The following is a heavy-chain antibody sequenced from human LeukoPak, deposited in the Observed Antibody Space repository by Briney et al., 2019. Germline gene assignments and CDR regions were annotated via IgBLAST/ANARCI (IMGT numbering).Heavy chain of an antibody. D-gene: IGHD3-10*01. CDR1: GGSISSYY. CDR3: ARVSWWFGPEFDY. V-gene: IGHV4-59*01. J-gene: IGHJ4*02. CDR2: IYYSGST. Sequence: SETLSLTCTVYGGSISSYYWSWIRQPPGKGLEWIGYIYYSGSTNYNPSLKSRVTISVDTSKNQFSLKPSSVTAADTAVYYCARVSWWFGPEFDYWGQGTLVTVSS.